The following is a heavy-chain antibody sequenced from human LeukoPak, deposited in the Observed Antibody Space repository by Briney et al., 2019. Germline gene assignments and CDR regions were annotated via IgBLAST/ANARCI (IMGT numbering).Heavy chain of an antibody. D-gene: IGHD3-9*01. Sequence: ASVKVSCKASGYTFTSYDINWVRQATGQGLEWMGWMNPNSGNTGYAQKFQGRVTMTRNTSISTAYMELSSLRSEDTAVYYCARLAYYDILTGYYNVWYFDYWGQGTLVTVSS. CDR2: MNPNSGNT. CDR3: ARLAYYDILTGYYNVWYFDY. J-gene: IGHJ4*02. CDR1: GYTFTSYD. V-gene: IGHV1-8*01.